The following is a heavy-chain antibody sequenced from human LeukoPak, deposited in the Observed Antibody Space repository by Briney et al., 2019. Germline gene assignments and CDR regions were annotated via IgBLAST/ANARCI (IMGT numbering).Heavy chain of an antibody. CDR3: ARGAYYYGSGFDY. Sequence: SETLSLTCTVSGGSISSGDYYWSWIRRPPGTGLEWIGYIYYSGSTYYNPSLKSRVTISVDTSKNQFSLKLSSVTAADTAVYYCARGAYYYGSGFDYWGQGTLVTVSS. CDR2: IYYSGST. CDR1: GGSISSGDYY. J-gene: IGHJ4*02. V-gene: IGHV4-30-4*01. D-gene: IGHD3-10*01.